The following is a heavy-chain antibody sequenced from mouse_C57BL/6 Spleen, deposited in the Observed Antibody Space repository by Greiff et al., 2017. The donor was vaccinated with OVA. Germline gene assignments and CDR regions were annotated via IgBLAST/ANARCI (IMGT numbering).Heavy chain of an antibody. V-gene: IGHV5-17*01. Sequence: EVHLVESGGGLVKPGGSLKLSCAASGFTFSDYGMHWVRQAPEKGLEWVAYISSGSSTIYYADTVKGRFTISRDNAKNTLFLQMTSLRSEDTAMYYCARPGYYGSSLFDYWGQGTTLTVSS. CDR3: ARPGYYGSSLFDY. D-gene: IGHD1-1*01. CDR2: ISSGSSTI. J-gene: IGHJ2*01. CDR1: GFTFSDYG.